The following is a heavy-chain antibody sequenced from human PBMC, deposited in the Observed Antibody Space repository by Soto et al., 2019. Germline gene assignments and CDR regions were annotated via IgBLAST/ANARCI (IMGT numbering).Heavy chain of an antibody. J-gene: IGHJ4*02. CDR1: GFTFSSYA. D-gene: IGHD4-17*01. CDR3: AKEGGGYGEDH. Sequence: EVQLLESGGGLVQPGGSLRLSCAASGFTFSSYAMTWFRQAPGKGLEWVSAISGSGDRTYYADSVKGRFTTSRDNSQNTLYLQMKTLGAEDMAEYYCAKEGGGYGEDHLVQGTLVTVSS. V-gene: IGHV3-23*01. CDR2: ISGSGDRT.